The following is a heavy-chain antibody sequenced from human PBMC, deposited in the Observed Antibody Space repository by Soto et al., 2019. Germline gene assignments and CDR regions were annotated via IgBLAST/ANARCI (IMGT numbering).Heavy chain of an antibody. CDR1: GDSVSSNSAA. Sequence: KQSQTLSLTCAISGDSVSSNSAAWNWIRQSPSRGLEWLGRTYYRSKWYNDYAVSVKSRITINPDTSKNQFSLQLNSVTPEDTAVYYCARDDVRIQLWLPSLYYYYYGMDVWGQGTTVTVSS. CDR3: ARDDVRIQLWLPSLYYYYYGMDV. J-gene: IGHJ6*02. D-gene: IGHD5-18*01. CDR2: TYYRSKWYN. V-gene: IGHV6-1*01.